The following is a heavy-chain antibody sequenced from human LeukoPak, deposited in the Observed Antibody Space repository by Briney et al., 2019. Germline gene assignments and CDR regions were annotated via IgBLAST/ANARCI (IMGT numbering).Heavy chain of an antibody. D-gene: IGHD6-19*01. CDR2: INHSGST. Sequence: SETLSLTCAVYGGSFSGYYWSWIRQPPGKGLEWIGEINHSGSTNYNPSLKSRVTISVDTSKNQFSLKLSSVTAADTAVYYCARNRRQRLVSVDYWGQRTLVTVSS. CDR1: GGSFSGYY. V-gene: IGHV4-34*01. J-gene: IGHJ4*02. CDR3: ARNRRQRLVSVDY.